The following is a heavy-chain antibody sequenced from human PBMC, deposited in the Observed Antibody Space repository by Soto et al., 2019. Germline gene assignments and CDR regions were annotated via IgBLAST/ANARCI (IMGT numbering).Heavy chain of an antibody. D-gene: IGHD3-10*01. CDR2: IYYSGST. CDR3: ARGGNYDYGMDV. J-gene: IGHJ6*02. V-gene: IGHV4-39*01. CDR1: GGSISSSSYY. Sequence: PSETLSLTCTVSGGSISSSSYYWGWIRQPPGKGLEWIGRIYYSGSTYYNPSLKSRVTISVDTSKSQFSLKLSSVTAADTAVYYCARGGNYDYGMDVWGQGTTVTVSS.